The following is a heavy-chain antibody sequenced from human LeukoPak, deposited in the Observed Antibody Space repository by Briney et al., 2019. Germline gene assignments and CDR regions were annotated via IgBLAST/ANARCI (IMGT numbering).Heavy chain of an antibody. Sequence: ASVKVSCKASGYTFTSYYMHWVRQAPGQGLEWMGIINPSGGSTSYAQKFQGRVTMTRDMSTSTVYMELSSLRSEDTAVYYCARDSRGYCSGGSCGVYYFDYWGQGTLVTVSS. CDR3: ARDSRGYCSGGSCGVYYFDY. J-gene: IGHJ4*02. V-gene: IGHV1-46*01. CDR2: INPSGGST. D-gene: IGHD2-15*01. CDR1: GYTFTSYY.